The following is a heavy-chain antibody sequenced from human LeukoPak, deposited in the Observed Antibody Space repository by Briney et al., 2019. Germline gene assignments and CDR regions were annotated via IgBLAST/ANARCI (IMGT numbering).Heavy chain of an antibody. J-gene: IGHJ4*02. CDR1: GFTLRSYS. CDR2: ISSSSNTI. V-gene: IGHV3-48*01. CDR3: IVLAVTGTLGFDN. Sequence: GGSLRLSCAASGFTLRSYSMNWVRQAPGKGLEWISYISSSSNTIYYADSVKGRFTISRDNAKNSVHLQMNSLRAEDTAVYYCIVLAVTGTLGFDNWGQGTLVTVSS. D-gene: IGHD6-19*01.